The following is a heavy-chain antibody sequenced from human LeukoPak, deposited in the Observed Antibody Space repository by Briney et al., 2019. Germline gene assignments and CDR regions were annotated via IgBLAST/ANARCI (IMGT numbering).Heavy chain of an antibody. CDR3: ARGGGSPKLQQLVKKTPPYYFDY. CDR1: GESFKDYY. Sequence: SETLSLTCAVYGESFKDYYWNWIRQPPGKGLEWIGEINHSGSSNYNPSLKSRVTISVDTSKNQFSLKLSSVTAADTAVYYCARGGGSPKLQQLVKKTPPYYFDYWGQGTLVTVSS. V-gene: IGHV4-34*01. D-gene: IGHD6-13*01. CDR2: INHSGSS. J-gene: IGHJ4*02.